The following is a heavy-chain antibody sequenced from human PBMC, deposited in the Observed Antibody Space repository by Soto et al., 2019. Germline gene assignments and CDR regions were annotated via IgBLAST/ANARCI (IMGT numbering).Heavy chain of an antibody. V-gene: IGHV3-23*01. CDR1: GFTFSSYA. Sequence: PGGSLRLSCAASGFTFSSYAMSWVCQAPGKGLEWVSAISGSGGSTYYADSVKGRFTISRDNSKNTLYLQMNSLRAEDTAVYYCAKSQLSYIWGSYRLPRTGSFDYWGQGTLVTVSS. J-gene: IGHJ4*02. CDR2: ISGSGGST. D-gene: IGHD3-16*02. CDR3: AKSQLSYIWGSYRLPRTGSFDY.